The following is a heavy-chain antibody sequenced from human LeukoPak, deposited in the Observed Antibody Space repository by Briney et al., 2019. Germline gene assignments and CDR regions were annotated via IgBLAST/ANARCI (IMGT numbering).Heavy chain of an antibody. CDR2: ITGRGGST. D-gene: IGHD2-2*01. CDR1: GFTFSSYA. V-gene: IGHV3-23*01. Sequence: GGSLRLSCAASGFTFSSYAMNWVRQAPGKGLEWVSAITGRGGSTYYADSVKGRFTISRDNSKNTLYLQMNSLRAEDTAVYYCAKAGYCSSSSCYRDYYYMDVWGKGTTVTVSS. J-gene: IGHJ6*03. CDR3: AKAGYCSSSSCYRDYYYMDV.